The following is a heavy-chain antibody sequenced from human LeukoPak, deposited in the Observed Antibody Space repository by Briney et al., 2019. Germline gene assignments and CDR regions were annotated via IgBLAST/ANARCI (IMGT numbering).Heavy chain of an antibody. CDR2: ISGSGGST. CDR3: AKGPPLGDSSGHVFGY. Sequence: GGSLRLSCAASGFTFSSYAMSWVRQAPGKGLEWVSAISGSGGSTYYADSVKGRFTISRDNSKNTLYLQMNSLRAEDTAVYYCAKGPPLGDSSGHVFGYWGQGTLVTVSS. V-gene: IGHV3-23*01. D-gene: IGHD3-22*01. CDR1: GFTFSSYA. J-gene: IGHJ4*02.